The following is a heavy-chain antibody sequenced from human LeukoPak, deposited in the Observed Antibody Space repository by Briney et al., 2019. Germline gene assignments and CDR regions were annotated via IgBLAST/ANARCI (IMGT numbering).Heavy chain of an antibody. V-gene: IGHV1-2*02. J-gene: IGHJ4*02. CDR1: GYTFTGYY. Sequence: ASVKVSCKASGYTFTGYYILWVRQAPGQGLEWMGWINPNSGGTNYAQKFQGRVTMTRDTSITTVYMELSRLRSDDTAVYYCAGDPGSGYYSSNFDYWAQGTLVTVSS. D-gene: IGHD3-22*01. CDR2: INPNSGGT. CDR3: AGDPGSGYYSSNFDY.